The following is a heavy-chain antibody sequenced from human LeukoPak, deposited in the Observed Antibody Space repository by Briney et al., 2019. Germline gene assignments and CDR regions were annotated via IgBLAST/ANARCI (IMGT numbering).Heavy chain of an antibody. D-gene: IGHD3-10*01. CDR1: GFTFSSYA. J-gene: IGHJ4*02. V-gene: IGHV3-23*01. CDR3: AERSGSGSFFPLYYFDY. CDR2: IGASGGST. Sequence: PGGSLRLSCAASGFTFSSYAMSWVRQAPGMGLEWVAGIGASGGSTYYADSVKGRFTISRDNSKNTLYLQMNSLRSEDTAVYYCAERSGSGSFFPLYYFDYWGQGTLVTVSS.